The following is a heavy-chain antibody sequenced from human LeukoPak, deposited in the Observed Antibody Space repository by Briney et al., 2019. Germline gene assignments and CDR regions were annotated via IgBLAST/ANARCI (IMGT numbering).Heavy chain of an antibody. J-gene: IGHJ6*03. Sequence: PGGSLRLSCAASGFTFSTYTMHWVRQAPGKGLEWVALISYDGSNKYYADSVKGRFTISRDNSKNTLYLQMNSLRTEDTAAYYCARDALRLNYYYYYMDVWGKGTTVTVSS. V-gene: IGHV3-30*04. CDR3: ARDALRLNYYYYYMDV. CDR1: GFTFSTYT. D-gene: IGHD5-12*01. CDR2: ISYDGSNK.